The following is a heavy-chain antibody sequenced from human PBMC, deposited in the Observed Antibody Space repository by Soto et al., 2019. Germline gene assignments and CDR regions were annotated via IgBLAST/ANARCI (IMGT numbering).Heavy chain of an antibody. J-gene: IGHJ6*02. D-gene: IGHD2-15*01. CDR2: ISYDGSNK. V-gene: IGHV3-30-3*01. Sequence: QVQLVESGGGVVQPGRSLRLSCAASGFTFSSYAMHWVRQAPGKGLEWVAVISYDGSNKYYADSVKGRVTISRDNSKNTLCLQMNSLRAEDTAVYYCARAGCDGGSRYTRVGLRYGMAVWGQGTTVTVSS. CDR1: GFTFSSYA. CDR3: ARAGCDGGSRYTRVGLRYGMAV.